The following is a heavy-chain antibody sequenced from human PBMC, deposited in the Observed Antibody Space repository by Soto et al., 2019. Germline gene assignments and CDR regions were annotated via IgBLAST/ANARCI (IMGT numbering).Heavy chain of an antibody. CDR2: INAGNGNT. V-gene: IGHV1-3*01. J-gene: IGHJ4*02. D-gene: IGHD5-18*01. CDR1: GYTFTSYA. CDR3: ASGYSYGIPLDY. Sequence: QVQLVQSGAEVKKPGASVKVSCKASGYTFTSYAMHWVRQAPGQRLEWMGWINAGNGNTKYSQKFQGRVTITRDTSASTAYMELSSLRSEDMAVYYCASGYSYGIPLDYWGQGTLVTVSS.